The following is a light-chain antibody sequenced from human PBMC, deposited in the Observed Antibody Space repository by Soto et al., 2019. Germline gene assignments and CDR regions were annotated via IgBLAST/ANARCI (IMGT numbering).Light chain of an antibody. CDR3: QQYNSYSRA. V-gene: IGKV1-33*01. J-gene: IGKJ1*01. Sequence: DIQMTQSPSSLSASVGDRVTITCQASQDVRKYLSWYQQKARKVPKLLIYDASNLETGVPSRFSGSGSGTDFTFTISSLQPEDIATYYCQQYNSYSRAFGQGTKVDIK. CDR2: DAS. CDR1: QDVRKY.